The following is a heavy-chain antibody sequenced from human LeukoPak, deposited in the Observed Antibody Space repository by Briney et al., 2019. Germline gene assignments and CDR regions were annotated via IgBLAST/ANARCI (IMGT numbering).Heavy chain of an antibody. CDR3: AGLVRSTRDYSWHFDL. V-gene: IGHV4-34*01. J-gene: IGHJ2*01. CDR1: SGSFSDYY. D-gene: IGHD4-17*01. CDR2: INHSGST. Sequence: SETLSLTCAVYSGSFSDYYWSWIRQPPGKGLEWIGEINHSGSTNYNPSLKRRVTISVDTSKNQFSLKLSSVTAADTAVYYCAGLVRSTRDYSWHFDLWGRGTLVTVSS.